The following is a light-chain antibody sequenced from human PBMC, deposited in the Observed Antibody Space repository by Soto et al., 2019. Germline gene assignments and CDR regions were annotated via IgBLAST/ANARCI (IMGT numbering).Light chain of an antibody. Sequence: EIVMTQSPLSLPVTPGEPASISCRSSQSLLHYNGFNYLDWYLQKPGQSPQLLIYLGSNRASGVPDRYSGSGSGTDFALKISRVEAEDVGVYYCMQSLHSPLTFGQGTNLEI. J-gene: IGKJ2*01. CDR3: MQSLHSPLT. CDR1: QSLLHYNGFNY. V-gene: IGKV2-28*01. CDR2: LGS.